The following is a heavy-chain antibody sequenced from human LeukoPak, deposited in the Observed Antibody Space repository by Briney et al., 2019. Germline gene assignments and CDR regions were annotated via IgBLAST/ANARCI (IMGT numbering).Heavy chain of an antibody. CDR1: AFSLNAYN. D-gene: IGHD5-12*01. Sequence: GGSLRLSCAASAFSLNAYNMNWVRQAPGKGLEWVSSISYTGTYIYYADSVKGRFTISRDNAKSSLYLQMNSLRAEDTAVYYCVRGGYRGFDYEYWGQGTLVTVSS. V-gene: IGHV3-21*01. CDR2: ISYTGTYI. J-gene: IGHJ4*02. CDR3: VRGGYRGFDYEY.